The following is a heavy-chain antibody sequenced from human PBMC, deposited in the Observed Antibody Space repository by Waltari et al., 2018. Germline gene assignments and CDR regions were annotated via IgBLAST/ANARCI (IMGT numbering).Heavy chain of an antibody. D-gene: IGHD6-13*01. CDR3: TTRPPGIAAAGSRRIFDY. V-gene: IGHV3-73*01. CDR2: IRSKANSYAT. CDR1: GFTFSGSA. Sequence: EVQLVESGGGLVQPGGSLKLSCAASGFTFSGSAMHWVRQASGKGLEWVGRIRSKANSYATAYAASVKGRFTISRDDSKNTAYLQMNSLQTEDTAVYYCTTRPPGIAAAGSRRIFDYWGQGTLVTVSS. J-gene: IGHJ4*02.